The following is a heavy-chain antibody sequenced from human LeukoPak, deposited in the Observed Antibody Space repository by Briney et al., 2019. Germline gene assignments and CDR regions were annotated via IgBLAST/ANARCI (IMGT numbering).Heavy chain of an antibody. Sequence: GGSLRLSCAASGFTFSSSAMSWVRLAPGKGLEWVARVSGTGVSAAYADSARGRFTISRDNSKNTLYLQMNRLRAEDTAIYYCAKDRNNWNDGGWLDPWGQGTLVTVSS. V-gene: IGHV3-23*01. CDR1: GFTFSSSA. CDR3: AKDRNNWNDGGWLDP. D-gene: IGHD1-1*01. J-gene: IGHJ5*02. CDR2: VSGTGVSA.